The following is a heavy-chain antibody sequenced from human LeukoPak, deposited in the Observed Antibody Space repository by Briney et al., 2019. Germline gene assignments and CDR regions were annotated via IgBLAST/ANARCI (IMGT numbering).Heavy chain of an antibody. V-gene: IGHV3-21*01. D-gene: IGHD3-22*01. CDR2: ISSSSSYI. J-gene: IGHJ4*02. CDR1: GFTFSSYS. Sequence: GGSLRLSCAASGFTFSSYSMNWVRQAPGKGLEWVSSISSSSSYIYYADSVKGRFTISRDNAKNSLCLQMNSLRAEDTAVYYCARGGGDYYDSSELDYWGQGTLVTVSS. CDR3: ARGGGDYYDSSELDY.